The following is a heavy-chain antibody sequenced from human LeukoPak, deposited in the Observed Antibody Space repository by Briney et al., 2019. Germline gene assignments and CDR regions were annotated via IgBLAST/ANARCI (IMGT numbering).Heavy chain of an antibody. CDR1: GFTFTSFS. J-gene: IGHJ1*01. CDR3: ARELSGDGYNPLAL. CDR2: ISSDGSGI. V-gene: IGHV3-21*01. Sequence: GGSLRLSCAASGFTFTSFSMNWVRQTPGKGLEWVSSISSDGSGIFYADSVKGRFTVSRDNAKKSLLLQMNSLRADDTAVYYCARELSGDGYNPLALWGQGTMVTVSS. D-gene: IGHD5-24*01.